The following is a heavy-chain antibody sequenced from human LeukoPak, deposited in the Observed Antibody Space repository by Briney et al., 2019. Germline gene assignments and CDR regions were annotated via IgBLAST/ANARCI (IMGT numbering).Heavy chain of an antibody. CDR3: ARIPPLKNVDTRALYYYYGMDV. CDR2: ISAYNGNT. V-gene: IGHV1-18*01. D-gene: IGHD3-10*01. CDR1: GYTFTSYG. J-gene: IGHJ6*02. Sequence: ASVKVSCKASGYTFTSYGITWVRQAPGQGLEWMGWISAYNGNTNYAQKLQGRVTMTTDTSTSTAYMELRSLRSDDTAVYYCARIPPLKNVDTRALYYYYGMDVWGQGTTVTVSS.